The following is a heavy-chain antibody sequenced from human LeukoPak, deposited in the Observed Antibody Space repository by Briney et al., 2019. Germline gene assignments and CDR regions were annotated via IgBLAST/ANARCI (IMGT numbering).Heavy chain of an antibody. D-gene: IGHD2-2*01. Sequence: SETLSLTCTVSGGSISSGGYYWSWIRQHPGKGLEWIGYIYYSGSTYYNPSLKSRVTISVDTSKNQFSLKLSSVTAADTAVYYCARDRGGSRNLGNWFDPWGQGTLVTVSS. CDR3: ARDRGGSRNLGNWFDP. J-gene: IGHJ5*02. V-gene: IGHV4-31*03. CDR2: IYYSGST. CDR1: GGSISSGGYY.